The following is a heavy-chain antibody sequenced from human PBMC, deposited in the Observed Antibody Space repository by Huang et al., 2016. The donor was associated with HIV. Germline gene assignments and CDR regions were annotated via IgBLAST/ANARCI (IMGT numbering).Heavy chain of an antibody. J-gene: IGHJ4*02. D-gene: IGHD3-10*01. CDR1: GGSIRSDNSY. V-gene: IGHV4-39*02. CDR3: ARLPGSITMIRGVITDPY. Sequence: QLQLQESGPGLVKPSETLSLTCTVSGGSIRSDNSYWGWIRRPPGKGLEWIGSIYYSGSTYYNPALKRRVTITVDTSKNHFSLRMRSVTAADTAVYYCARLPGSITMIRGVITDPYWGQGTLVTVSS. CDR2: IYYSGST.